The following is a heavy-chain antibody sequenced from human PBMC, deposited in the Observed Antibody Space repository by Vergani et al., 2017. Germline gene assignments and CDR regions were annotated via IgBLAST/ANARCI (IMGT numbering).Heavy chain of an antibody. J-gene: IGHJ6*02. Sequence: QLQLQESGPGLVKPSETLSLTCTVSGGSISSSSYYWGWTRQPPGKGLEWIGSIYYSGSTYYNPSLKSRVTISVDTSKNQFSLKLSSVTAADTAVYYCARDRTTVTTSFPYYYYYGMDVWGQGTTVTVSS. CDR3: ARDRTTVTTSFPYYYYYGMDV. D-gene: IGHD4-17*01. V-gene: IGHV4-39*07. CDR1: GGSISSSSYY. CDR2: IYYSGST.